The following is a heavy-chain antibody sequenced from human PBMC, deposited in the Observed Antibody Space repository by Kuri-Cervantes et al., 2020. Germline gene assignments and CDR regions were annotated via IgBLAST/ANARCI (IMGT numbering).Heavy chain of an antibody. J-gene: IGHJ2*01. CDR3: AGGALGYYYDSSGSWYFDL. Sequence: SETLSLTCTVSGGSISSYYWSWIRQPPGKGLEWNGYIYYSWSTNYNPSLKSRVTISVDTSKNQYSLKLSFVTAADTAVYYCAGGALGYYYDSSGSWYFDLWGRGTLVTVSS. CDR1: GGSISSYY. CDR2: IYYSWST. V-gene: IGHV4-59*01. D-gene: IGHD3-22*01.